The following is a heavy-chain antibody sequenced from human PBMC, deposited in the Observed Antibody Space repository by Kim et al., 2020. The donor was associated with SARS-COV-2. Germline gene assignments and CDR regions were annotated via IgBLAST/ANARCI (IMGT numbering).Heavy chain of an antibody. J-gene: IGHJ4*02. Sequence: SETLSLTCTVSGGSISSYYWSWIRQPTGKGLEWIGYIYYSGSTNYNPSLKSRVTISVDTSKNQFSLKLSSVTAADTAVYYGARYVGIVGALDYWGQGTLVTVSS. CDR2: IYYSGST. CDR1: GGSISSYY. D-gene: IGHD1-26*01. CDR3: ARYVGIVGALDY. V-gene: IGHV4-59*01.